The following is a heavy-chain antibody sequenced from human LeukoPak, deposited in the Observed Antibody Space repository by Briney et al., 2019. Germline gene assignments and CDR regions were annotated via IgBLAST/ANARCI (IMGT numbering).Heavy chain of an antibody. CDR2: ISAYNGNT. CDR1: GYTFTNYG. CDR3: ARDPKTLRKGTVTRDDAFDI. J-gene: IGHJ3*02. Sequence: VASVKVSCKASGYTFTNYGISWVRQAPGQGLEWMGWISAYNGNTNYAQKLQGRVTMTTDTSTSTAYMELRSLRSDDTAVYYCARDPKTLRKGTVTRDDAFDIWGQGTMVTVSS. D-gene: IGHD4-17*01. V-gene: IGHV1-18*01.